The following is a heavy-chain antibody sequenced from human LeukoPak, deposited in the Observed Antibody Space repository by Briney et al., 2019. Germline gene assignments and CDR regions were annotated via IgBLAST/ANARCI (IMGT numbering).Heavy chain of an antibody. CDR2: IRARSSLI. J-gene: IGHJ3*01. CDR1: GFTFSSYW. Sequence: GGSLRLSCAASGFTFSSYWMHWVRQAPGKGLQWVSYIRARSSLISYADSVRGRFTISRDDAKNSVYLQMDSLRADDTAVYYCATEGSLGWGQETMVTVSS. V-gene: IGHV3-48*04. CDR3: ATEGSLG. D-gene: IGHD3-10*01.